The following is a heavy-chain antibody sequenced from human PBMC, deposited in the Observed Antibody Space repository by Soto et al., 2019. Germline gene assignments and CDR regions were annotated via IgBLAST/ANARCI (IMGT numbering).Heavy chain of an antibody. CDR3: ARGGGSYSRWFDP. Sequence: GXSVKVSLKASGGGYSSYASRLLRHSPGQGLEWMGGIIPIFGTANYAQKFQGRVTITAGESTSTAYMELSSLRSEDTAVYYCARGGGSYSRWFDPWGQGTLVTVSS. D-gene: IGHD1-26*01. V-gene: IGHV1-69*01. CDR2: IIPIFGTA. CDR1: GGGYSSYA. J-gene: IGHJ5*02.